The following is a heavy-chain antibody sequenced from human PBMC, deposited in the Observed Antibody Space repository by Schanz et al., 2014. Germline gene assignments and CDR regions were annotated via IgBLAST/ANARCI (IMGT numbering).Heavy chain of an antibody. CDR2: ISDSGGSK. CDR1: GFTFSSYA. D-gene: IGHD3-3*01. CDR3: ARDKGGYYPFDY. Sequence: EVQLVESGGALVQPGGSLRLSCVASGFTFSSYAMNWVRQAPGKGLEWVSGISDSGGSKYYVDSVEGRFTISRDNSKNSLYLQMNSLRAEDTAVYYCARDKGGYYPFDYWGQGTLVTVSS. J-gene: IGHJ4*02. V-gene: IGHV3-23*04.